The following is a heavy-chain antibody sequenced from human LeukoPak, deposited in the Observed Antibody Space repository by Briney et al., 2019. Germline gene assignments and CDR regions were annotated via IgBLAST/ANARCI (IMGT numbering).Heavy chain of an antibody. V-gene: IGHV4-4*02. J-gene: IGHJ4*02. D-gene: IGHD3-16*02. CDR2: INLQGCT. CDR1: GGSITQTNY. CDR3: AREGGSYRPLDY. Sequence: PSETLSLTCDVSGGSITQTNYWTWVRQPPGQGLEWIVEINLQGCTNYNPSLLRRVAISVDTSANHVSLHVTSVTAADTAVYYCAREGGSYRPLDYSGQGTLVTVSS.